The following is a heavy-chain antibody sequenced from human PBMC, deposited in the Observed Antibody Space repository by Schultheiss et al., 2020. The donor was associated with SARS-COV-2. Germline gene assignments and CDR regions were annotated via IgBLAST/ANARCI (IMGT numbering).Heavy chain of an antibody. Sequence: GESLKISCAASGFTFTSYSMNWVRQAPGKGLEWISYITTSSSNIHYADSVKGRFTISRDNSQNMLYLQMNSLRAEDTAVYYCAKTLGPGRGLLWFGELVDSWGQGTLVTVSS. D-gene: IGHD3-10*01. CDR1: GFTFTSYS. V-gene: IGHV3-48*01. J-gene: IGHJ4*02. CDR3: AKTLGPGRGLLWFGELVDS. CDR2: ITTSSSNI.